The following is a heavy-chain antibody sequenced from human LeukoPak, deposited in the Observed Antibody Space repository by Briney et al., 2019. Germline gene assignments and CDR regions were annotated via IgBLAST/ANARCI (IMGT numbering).Heavy chain of an antibody. CDR3: ARERRDYDFWSGSYFDY. CDR2: ISSSSSYI. J-gene: IGHJ4*02. D-gene: IGHD3-3*01. V-gene: IGHV3-21*04. Sequence: GGSLRLSCAASGFTFSSYSMNWVRQAPGKGLEWVSSISSSSSYIYYADSVKGRFTISRDNAKNSLYLQMNSLRAEDTAVYCCARERRDYDFWSGSYFDYWGQGTLVTVSS. CDR1: GFTFSSYS.